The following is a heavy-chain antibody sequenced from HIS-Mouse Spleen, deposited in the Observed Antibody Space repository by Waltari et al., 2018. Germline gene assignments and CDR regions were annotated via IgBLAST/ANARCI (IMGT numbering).Heavy chain of an antibody. J-gene: IGHJ4*02. CDR3: AKGGAGYSGYGPPGY. CDR2: KSGSGSST. Sequence: EVQLLESGGGLVQPGGSLRLSCAASGFTFSSYAMSWVRQAPGKGLEWVSAKSGSGSSTYYADSVKGRFTISRDNSKNTLYLQMNSLRAEDTAVYYCAKGGAGYSGYGPPGYWGQGTLVTVSS. V-gene: IGHV3-23*01. CDR1: GFTFSSYA. D-gene: IGHD5-12*01.